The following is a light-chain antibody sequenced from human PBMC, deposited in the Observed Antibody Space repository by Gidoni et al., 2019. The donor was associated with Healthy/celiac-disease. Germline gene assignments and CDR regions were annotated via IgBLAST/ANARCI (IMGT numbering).Light chain of an antibody. Sequence: IQMTRAPSSLSASVGDRVTLTCRASQGISNYLAWYQQKPGKVPKLLIYAASTLHSGVPSRFSGSGAGTDFTLTISSLQPEDVATYYCQKYNSAPLTFGGGTKVEIK. CDR1: QGISNY. CDR3: QKYNSAPLT. V-gene: IGKV1-27*01. J-gene: IGKJ4*01. CDR2: AAS.